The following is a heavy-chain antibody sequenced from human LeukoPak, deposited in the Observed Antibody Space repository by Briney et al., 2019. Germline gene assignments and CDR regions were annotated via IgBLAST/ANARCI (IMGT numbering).Heavy chain of an antibody. D-gene: IGHD6-19*01. CDR3: AKSIAVAGAPSFDY. V-gene: IGHV3-23*01. Sequence: GGSLRLSCAASGFTFSSYTMSWVRQAPGKGLEWVSAISGSGGSTYYADSVKGRFTISRDNSKNTLYLQMNSLRAEDTAVYYCAKSIAVAGAPSFDYWGQGTLVTVSS. J-gene: IGHJ4*02. CDR2: ISGSGGST. CDR1: GFTFSSYT.